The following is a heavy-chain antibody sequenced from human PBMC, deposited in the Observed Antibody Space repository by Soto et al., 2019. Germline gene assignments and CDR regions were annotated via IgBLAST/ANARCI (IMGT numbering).Heavy chain of an antibody. V-gene: IGHV2-5*02. CDR1: GFSLSTTGIG. J-gene: IGHJ5*02. D-gene: IGHD6-13*01. Sequence: QITLKESGPTLVKPTQTLTLTCTFSGFSLSTTGIGVGWIRQPPGKALEWLALIYWDGEKRYSPSLKSRLTITKDTSKNQVVLTMTNMDPVDTATYYCAHRPWYAFEPWGQGILVTVSS. CDR2: IYWDGEK. CDR3: AHRPWYAFEP.